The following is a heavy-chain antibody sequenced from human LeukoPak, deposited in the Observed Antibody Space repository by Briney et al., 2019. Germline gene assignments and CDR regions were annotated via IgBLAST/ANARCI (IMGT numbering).Heavy chain of an antibody. V-gene: IGHV4-34*01. J-gene: IGHJ4*02. Sequence: SETLSLTCAVYGGSFSGYYWSWIRQPPGKGLEWIGEINHSGSTNYNPSLKRRVTISVDTSKNQFSLKLSSVTAADTAVYYCARGGGQQLDLDYWGQGTLVTVSS. CDR1: GGSFSGYY. CDR3: ARGGGQQLDLDY. CDR2: INHSGST. D-gene: IGHD6-13*01.